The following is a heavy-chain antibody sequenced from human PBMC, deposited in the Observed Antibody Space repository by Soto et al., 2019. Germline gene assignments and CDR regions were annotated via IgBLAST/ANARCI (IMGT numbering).Heavy chain of an antibody. D-gene: IGHD3-22*01. CDR2: ISYDGSNK. CDR1: GFTFSSYG. Sequence: PGGSLRLSCAASGFTFSSYGMHWVRQAPGKGLEWVAVISYDGSNKYYADSVKGRFTISRDNSKNTLYLQMNSLRAEDTAVYYCAIRVVVNHFDYWGQGTLVTVSS. CDR3: AIRVVVNHFDY. J-gene: IGHJ4*02. V-gene: IGHV3-30*03.